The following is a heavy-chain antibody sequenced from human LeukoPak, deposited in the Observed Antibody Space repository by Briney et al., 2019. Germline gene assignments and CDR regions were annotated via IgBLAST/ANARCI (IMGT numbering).Heavy chain of an antibody. CDR1: GFTFSSYG. Sequence: GGSLRLSCAASGFTFSSYGMSWVRQAPGKGLEWVSAISGSGGSTYYADSVKGRFTISRDNSKNTLYLQMNSLRAEDTAVYYCALIWFGELSPLDYWGQGTLVTVSS. V-gene: IGHV3-23*01. J-gene: IGHJ4*02. CDR2: ISGSGGST. D-gene: IGHD3-10*01. CDR3: ALIWFGELSPLDY.